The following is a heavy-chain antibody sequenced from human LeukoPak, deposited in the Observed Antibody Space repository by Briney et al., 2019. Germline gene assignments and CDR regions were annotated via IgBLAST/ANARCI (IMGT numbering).Heavy chain of an antibody. V-gene: IGHV4-59*01. Sequence: SETLSLTCTVSGGSISSYYWSWIRQPPGKGLEWIGYIYYGGSTNYNPSLKSRVTISVDTSKNQFSLKLSSVTAADTAVYYCARALRRNIGSGWYRLDYWGQGTLVTVSS. CDR1: GGSISSYY. CDR3: ARALRRNIGSGWYRLDY. J-gene: IGHJ4*02. D-gene: IGHD6-19*01. CDR2: IYYGGST.